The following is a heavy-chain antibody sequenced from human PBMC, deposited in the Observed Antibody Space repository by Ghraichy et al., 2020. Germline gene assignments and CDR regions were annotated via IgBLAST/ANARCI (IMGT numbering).Heavy chain of an antibody. V-gene: IGHV3-48*02. Sequence: GGSLRLSCAASGFTFSSYSMNWVRQAQGKGLEWVSYISSSSSTIYYADSVKGRFTISRDNAKTSLYLQMNSLRDEDTAVYYCASGLWSQPKWFDPWGQGTLVTVSS. J-gene: IGHJ5*02. CDR1: GFTFSSYS. CDR2: ISSSSSTI. CDR3: ASGLWSQPKWFDP. D-gene: IGHD2-8*02.